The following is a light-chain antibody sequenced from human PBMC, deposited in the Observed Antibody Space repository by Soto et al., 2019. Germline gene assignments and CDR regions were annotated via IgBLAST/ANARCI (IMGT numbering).Light chain of an antibody. J-gene: IGKJ4*02. CDR2: DAS. CDR1: QSVGSTY. V-gene: IGKV3-20*01. CDR3: QQYGFLLST. Sequence: TLSVSVGDRGAITCRASQSVGSTYLAWYQQKPGQAPRLLIYDASSRATGIPDRFSGSGSGTDFTLTISRLEPEDFAVYYCQQYGFLLSTF.